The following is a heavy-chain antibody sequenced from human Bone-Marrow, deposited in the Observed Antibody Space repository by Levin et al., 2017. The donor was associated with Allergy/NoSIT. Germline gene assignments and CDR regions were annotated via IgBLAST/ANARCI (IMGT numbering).Heavy chain of an antibody. CDR2: IYPGDSDT. J-gene: IGHJ6*02. D-gene: IGHD5-24*01. CDR1: GYSFTSYW. CDR3: ARRARDEYYYYGMDV. V-gene: IGHV5-51*01. Sequence: GESLKISCKGSGYSFTSYWIGWVRQMPGKGLEWMGIIYPGDSDTRYSPSFQGQVTISADKSISTAYLQWSSLKASDTAMYYCARRARDEYYYYGMDVWGQGTTVTVSS.